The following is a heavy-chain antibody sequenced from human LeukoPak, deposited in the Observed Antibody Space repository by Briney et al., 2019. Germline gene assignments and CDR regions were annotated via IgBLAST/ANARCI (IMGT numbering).Heavy chain of an antibody. D-gene: IGHD3-16*01. V-gene: IGHV7-4-1*02. CDR1: GYTFTSYA. J-gene: IGHJ5*02. Sequence: ASVKVSCKASGYTFTSYAMNWVRQAPGQGLEWMGWINTNTGNPTYAQGFTGRFVFSLDTSVSTAYLQISSLKAEDTAVYYCARGPYTPVWYRPEVYNWFDPWGQGTLVTVSS. CDR2: INTNTGNP. CDR3: ARGPYTPVWYRPEVYNWFDP.